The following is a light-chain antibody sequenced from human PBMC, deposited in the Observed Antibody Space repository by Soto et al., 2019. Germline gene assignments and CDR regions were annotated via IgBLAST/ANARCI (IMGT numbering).Light chain of an antibody. Sequence: DIQITQSPSSLSASVGDRVTITCRASQGITNYLAWYQQKPGEVPKLLIYAASTLRSGVPSRFSGSGSGTEFTFTISSLQPLDVATYYCHKYNTDPRTFGQGTKVEIK. CDR2: AAS. V-gene: IGKV1-27*01. J-gene: IGKJ1*01. CDR3: HKYNTDPRT. CDR1: QGITNY.